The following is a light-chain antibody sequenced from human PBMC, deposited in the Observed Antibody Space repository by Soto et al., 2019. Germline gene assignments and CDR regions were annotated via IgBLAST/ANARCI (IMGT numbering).Light chain of an antibody. J-gene: IGLJ1*01. CDR1: SRDVGDDND. Sequence: ARTQAASGAASPGRAIAISCTVTSRDVGDDNDVSGYQQHPRKAPKLMIYDVSNRHSGVSNRFPGSKSVNTASLTISGLQAEEEADYYCSSYTSRSPGLVGPGHKVTV. V-gene: IGLV2-14*01. CDR3: SSYTSRSPGL. CDR2: DVS.